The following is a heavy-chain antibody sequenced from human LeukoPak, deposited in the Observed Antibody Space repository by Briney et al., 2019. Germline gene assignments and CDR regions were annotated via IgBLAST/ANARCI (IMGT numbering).Heavy chain of an antibody. CDR2: ISGSGGST. Sequence: GGSLRLSCAASGFTFSSYWMSWVRQAPGKGLEWVSAISGSGGSTYYADSVKGRFTISRDNSKNTLYLQMNSLRAEDTAVYYCAKGSYYHDLTSFDYWGQGTLVTVSS. D-gene: IGHD1-26*01. V-gene: IGHV3-23*01. J-gene: IGHJ4*02. CDR1: GFTFSSYW. CDR3: AKGSYYHDLTSFDY.